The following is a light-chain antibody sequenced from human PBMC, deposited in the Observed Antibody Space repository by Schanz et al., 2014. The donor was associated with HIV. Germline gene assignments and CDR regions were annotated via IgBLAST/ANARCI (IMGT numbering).Light chain of an antibody. J-gene: IGLJ2*01. CDR2: GNT. V-gene: IGLV1-40*01. Sequence: QSVLTQPPSVSGAPGQRVTISCTGSSSNIGANYDVHWYQHLPGTAPKLLIYGNTNRPSGVPDRFSGSKSGTSASLAITGLQAEDEADYYCQSYDSSLRASVFGGGTKLTVL. CDR1: SSNIGANYD. CDR3: QSYDSSLRASV.